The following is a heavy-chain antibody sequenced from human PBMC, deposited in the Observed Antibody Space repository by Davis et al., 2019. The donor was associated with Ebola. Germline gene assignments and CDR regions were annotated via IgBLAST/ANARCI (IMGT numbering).Heavy chain of an antibody. J-gene: IGHJ3*02. Sequence: MPSETLSLTCTVSGGSISSYYWTWIRQPPGKGLEYIGYIHYSGSSDYNASLESRVTISVDTSKNQFSLKLSSVTAADTAVYYCARGRFGGRRAFDIWGQGTMVTVSS. D-gene: IGHD1-26*01. V-gene: IGHV4-59*12. CDR3: ARGRFGGRRAFDI. CDR2: IHYSGSS. CDR1: GGSISSYY.